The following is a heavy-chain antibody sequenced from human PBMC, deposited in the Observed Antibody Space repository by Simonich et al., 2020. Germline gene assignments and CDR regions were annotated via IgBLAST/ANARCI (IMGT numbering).Heavy chain of an antibody. Sequence: QVQLVQSGAEVKKPGASVKVSCKASGYTFTGYYMHWVRQAPGQGLEGMGWINPNSGGTNYAQTFQGRVTMTRDTSISTAYMELSRLRSDDTAVYYCARNGLVGILKAFDIWGQGTMVTVSS. J-gene: IGHJ3*02. D-gene: IGHD2-21*01. CDR3: ARNGLVGILKAFDI. V-gene: IGHV1-2*02. CDR1: GYTFTGYY. CDR2: INPNSGGT.